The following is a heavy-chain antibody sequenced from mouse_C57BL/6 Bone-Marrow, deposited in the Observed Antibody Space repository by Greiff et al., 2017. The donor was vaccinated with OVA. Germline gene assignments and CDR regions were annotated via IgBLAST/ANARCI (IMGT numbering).Heavy chain of an antibody. CDR2: SRNKANDYTT. CDR3: ARDDGFAY. CDR1: GFTFSDFY. V-gene: IGHV7-1*01. J-gene: IGHJ3*01. Sequence: EVKLVESGGGLVQSGRSLRLSCATSGFTFSDFYMEWVRQAPGKGLEWIAASRNKANDYTTEYSASVKGRFIVSRDTSQSILYLQMNALRAEDTAMYYCARDDGFAYWGQGTLVTVSA.